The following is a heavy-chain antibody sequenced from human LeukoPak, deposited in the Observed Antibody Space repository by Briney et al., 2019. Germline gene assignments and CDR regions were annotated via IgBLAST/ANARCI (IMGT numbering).Heavy chain of an antibody. CDR2: IWYDGSNK. CDR3: ARAQDDYGVHNWFDP. V-gene: IGHV3-33*08. CDR1: GFTFSSYS. Sequence: PGGSLRLSCAASGFTFSSYSMNWVRQAPGKGLEWVAVIWYDGSNKYYADSVKGRFTISRDNSKNTLYLQMNSLRAEDTAVYYCARAQDDYGVHNWFDPWGQGTLVTVSS. J-gene: IGHJ5*02. D-gene: IGHD4-17*01.